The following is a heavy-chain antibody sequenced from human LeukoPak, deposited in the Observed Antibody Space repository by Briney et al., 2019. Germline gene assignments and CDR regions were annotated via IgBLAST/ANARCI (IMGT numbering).Heavy chain of an antibody. V-gene: IGHV5-51*01. CDR1: GYNFITYW. Sequence: GESLQISCKASGYNFITYWIGWVRQMPGKGLEWMGIIYPGGSDARYSPSFQGQVTISADKSINTAYLRWSSLKASDTAMFYCARLAITGLIKSHFDYWGQGTLVTVSS. J-gene: IGHJ4*02. CDR2: IYPGGSDA. CDR3: ARLAITGLIKSHFDY. D-gene: IGHD3-10*01.